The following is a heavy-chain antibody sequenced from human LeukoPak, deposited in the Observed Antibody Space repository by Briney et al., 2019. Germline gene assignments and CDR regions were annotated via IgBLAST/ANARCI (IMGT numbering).Heavy chain of an antibody. CDR2: ISNNGGYT. D-gene: IGHD2-15*01. Sequence: GGSLRLSCAASGFTFSSYTMSWVRQAPGKGLEWVSAISNNGGYTYYADSVQGRFTISRDNSKSTLCLQMNSLRAEDTAVYYCAKQLGYCSDGSCYFPYWGQGTLVTVSS. V-gene: IGHV3-23*01. J-gene: IGHJ4*02. CDR3: AKQLGYCSDGSCYFPY. CDR1: GFTFSSYT.